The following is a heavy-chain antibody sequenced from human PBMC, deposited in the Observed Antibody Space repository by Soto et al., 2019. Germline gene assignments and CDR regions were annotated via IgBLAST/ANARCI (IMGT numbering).Heavy chain of an antibody. D-gene: IGHD2-15*01. CDR3: ARGDIVGTYYYYYYGMDV. CDR2: IIPIFGTA. CDR1: GYTFTSYG. J-gene: IGHJ6*02. Sequence: QVQLVQSGAEVKKPGASVKVSCKASGYTFTSYGISWVRQAPGQGLEWMGGIIPIFGTANYAQKFQGRVTITADKSTSTAYMELSSLRSEDTAVYYCARGDIVGTYYYYYYGMDVWGQGTTVTVSS. V-gene: IGHV1-69*06.